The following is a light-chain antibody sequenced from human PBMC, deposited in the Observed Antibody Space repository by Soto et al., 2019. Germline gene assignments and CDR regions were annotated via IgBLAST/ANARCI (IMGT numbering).Light chain of an antibody. CDR3: CSYAGSSTYV. J-gene: IGLJ1*01. CDR1: NSEVGSYNL. Sequence: QSALTQPASVSGSPGQSITISCTGTNSEVGSYNLVSWYQQHPGKAPKVMIYEVSKRPSGVPNRFSGSKSGNTASLTISGLQAEDEADYYCCSYAGSSTYVFGTGTKVTV. V-gene: IGLV2-23*02. CDR2: EVS.